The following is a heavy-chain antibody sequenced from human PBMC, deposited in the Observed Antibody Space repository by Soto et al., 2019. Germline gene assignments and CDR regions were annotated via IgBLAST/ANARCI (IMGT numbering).Heavy chain of an antibody. V-gene: IGHV4-4*09. CDR1: GGSISTYY. D-gene: IGHD1-26*01. Sequence: SETLSLTCTVSGGSISTYYWNWIRQSPGKGLEWIGYIYRTGSTHYNPSLNSRAAISLGTSRNQFSLQLNSVTAADTAVYYCGRHIGAYHFDIWGQGT. CDR2: IYRTGST. J-gene: IGHJ3*02. CDR3: GRHIGAYHFDI.